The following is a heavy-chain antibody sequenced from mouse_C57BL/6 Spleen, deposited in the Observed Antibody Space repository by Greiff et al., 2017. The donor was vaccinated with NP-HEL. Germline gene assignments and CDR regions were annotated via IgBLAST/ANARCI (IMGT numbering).Heavy chain of an antibody. Sequence: QVQLQQPGAELVKPGASVKLSCKASGYTFTSYWMHWVKQRPGRGLEWIGGIDPNSGGTKYNEKFKSKATLTVDKPSSTAYMQLSSLTSEDSAVYYCARYPYYSNYGAMDYWGQGTSVTVSS. CDR3: ARYPYYSNYGAMDY. CDR1: GYTFTSYW. V-gene: IGHV1-72*01. J-gene: IGHJ4*01. D-gene: IGHD2-5*01. CDR2: IDPNSGGT.